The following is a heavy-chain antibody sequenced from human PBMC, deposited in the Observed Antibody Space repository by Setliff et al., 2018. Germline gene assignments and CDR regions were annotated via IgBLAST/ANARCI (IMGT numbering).Heavy chain of an antibody. Sequence: ASVKVSCAASGFTFSTYWMSWVRQAPGKGLEWVANIKQDGSEKYYVDSVKGRFSISRDNAKNSLYLQMNSLRAEDTAVYYCARDPHFDSWGQGTLVTVSS. CDR1: GFTFSTYW. CDR2: IKQDGSEK. J-gene: IGHJ4*02. CDR3: ARDPHFDS. V-gene: IGHV3-7*01.